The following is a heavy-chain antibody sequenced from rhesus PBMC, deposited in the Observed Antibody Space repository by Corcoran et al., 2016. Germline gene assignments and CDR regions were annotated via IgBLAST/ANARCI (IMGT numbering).Heavy chain of an antibody. CDR3: ARPPYGSSYTDY. V-gene: IGHV4-99*01. CDR1: GYSISSGYY. D-gene: IGHD4-29*01. CDR2: ISGSSGST. Sequence: QQGGGPGLVKPSETLSLTCAVSGYSISSGYYWGWIRQPPGKGLEYIGYISGSSGSTYYNPSLKSRVTISKDTSKNQFSLKLSSVTAADTAVYYCARPPYGSSYTDYWGQGVLVTVSS. J-gene: IGHJ4*01.